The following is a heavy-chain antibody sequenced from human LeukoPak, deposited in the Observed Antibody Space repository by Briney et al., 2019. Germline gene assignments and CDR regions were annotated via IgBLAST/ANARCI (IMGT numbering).Heavy chain of an antibody. Sequence: PGRSLRLSCAASGFTFSSYGLHWVRQAPGKGLEWVAVISYDGSNKYYADSVKGRFTISRDNAKNTLYLQMNSLRAEDTAVYYCVRDMFGGDDFWGQGTLVTVAS. CDR1: GFTFSSYG. CDR2: ISYDGSNK. V-gene: IGHV3-30*03. CDR3: VRDMFGGDDF. J-gene: IGHJ4*02. D-gene: IGHD3-10*02.